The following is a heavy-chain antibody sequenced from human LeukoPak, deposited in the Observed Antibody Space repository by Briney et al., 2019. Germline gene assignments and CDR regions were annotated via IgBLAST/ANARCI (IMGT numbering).Heavy chain of an antibody. CDR3: AKGHGDASGYYYFDS. Sequence: PGGSLRLSCAASGFTFSSYGMHWVRQAPGKGLEWVSAIRGNADTTYYADSVKGRFSIFRDNNKNMLYLQMNSLRVEDTAVYYCAKGHGDASGYYYFDSWGQGTLVTVSS. D-gene: IGHD3-22*01. J-gene: IGHJ4*02. CDR1: GFTFSSYG. CDR2: IRGNADTT. V-gene: IGHV3-23*01.